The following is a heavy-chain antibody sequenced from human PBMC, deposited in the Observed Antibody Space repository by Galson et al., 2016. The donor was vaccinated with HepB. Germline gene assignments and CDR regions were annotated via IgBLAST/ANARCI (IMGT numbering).Heavy chain of an antibody. D-gene: IGHD1-26*01. Sequence: SLRLSCAASGFTFTDYWMVWVRQAPGKGLEYVANVNRDGSGTHYMDSAKGRFTISRDNARNSVGLQINSLRPEDTGLYYCLSGFTSGTWGQGTMVTVSS. CDR2: VNRDGSGT. CDR1: GFTFTDYW. CDR3: LSGFTSGT. J-gene: IGHJ3*01. V-gene: IGHV3-7*01.